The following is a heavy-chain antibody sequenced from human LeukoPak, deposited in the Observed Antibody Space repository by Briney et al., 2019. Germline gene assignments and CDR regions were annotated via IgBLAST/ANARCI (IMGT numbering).Heavy chain of an antibody. V-gene: IGHV3-48*02. CDR1: GFTFSRSN. CDR2: IGSSSRSI. J-gene: IGHJ6*02. CDR3: ARNPVRGMDV. D-gene: IGHD3-10*01. Sequence: GGSLRLSCAASGFTFSRSNMNWVRQAPGKGLDWVSYIGSSSRSIYYADSVKGRFTISRDDAKNSLYLQMNSLRDEDTAVYYCARNPVRGMDVWGQGTTVTVSS.